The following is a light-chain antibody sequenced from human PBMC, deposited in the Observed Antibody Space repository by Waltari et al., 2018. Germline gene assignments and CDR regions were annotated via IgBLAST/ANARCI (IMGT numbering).Light chain of an antibody. CDR2: GAS. J-gene: IGKJ1*01. CDR1: QTISNNY. CDR3: QQYAASWWT. V-gene: IGKV3-20*01. Sequence: SCRACQTISNNYFAWYQQKPGHAPRLLIFGASKRAPGIPERFSGSGSGTDFTLTINELEPEDAAVFYCQQYAASWWTFGQGAKVEIK.